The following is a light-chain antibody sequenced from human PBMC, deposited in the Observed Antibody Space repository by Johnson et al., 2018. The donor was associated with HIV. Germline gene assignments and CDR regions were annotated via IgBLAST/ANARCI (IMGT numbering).Light chain of an antibody. CDR3: GTWDSCLSAYV. Sequence: QSVLTQPPSVSAAPGQKATIPCSGSSPNIGNNYVSRYQQLPGTAPKLLIYDHINRPSGIPDRFSGSKSGTSATLAIPGLQPGDEADYYCGTWDSCLSAYVFGTGTKVTVL. J-gene: IGLJ1*01. CDR2: DHI. CDR1: SPNIGNNY. V-gene: IGLV1-51*01.